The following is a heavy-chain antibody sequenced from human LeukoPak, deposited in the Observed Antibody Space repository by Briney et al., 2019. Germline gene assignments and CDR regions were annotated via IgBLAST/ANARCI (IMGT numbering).Heavy chain of an antibody. V-gene: IGHV3-21*03. CDR3: AREGGNSVGY. D-gene: IGHD4-23*01. CDR2: ISSSSSYI. J-gene: IGHJ4*02. CDR1: GFTFIRYS. Sequence: GGSLRLSCAASGFTFIRYSMNWVRHAPGKGPEWVSSISSSSSYIYYADSVKGRFTILSDNAKNSLHLQMNSLRAEDTAVYYSAREGGNSVGYWGQGTLVTVSS.